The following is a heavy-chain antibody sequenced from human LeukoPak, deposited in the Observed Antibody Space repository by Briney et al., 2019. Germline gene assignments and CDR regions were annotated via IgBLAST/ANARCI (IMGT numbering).Heavy chain of an antibody. V-gene: IGHV3-74*01. CDR1: GFTFSSSW. J-gene: IGHJ4*02. D-gene: IGHD1-26*01. Sequence: GGSLRLSCAASGFTFSSSWMHWVRQAPGKGLVWVSHISSDGSTISYADSVKGRFTISRDNAKNTLYLQMNSLRDEDTAVYYCARGSGSYSWGSFDYWGQGTLVTVSS. CDR3: ARGSGSYSWGSFDY. CDR2: ISSDGSTI.